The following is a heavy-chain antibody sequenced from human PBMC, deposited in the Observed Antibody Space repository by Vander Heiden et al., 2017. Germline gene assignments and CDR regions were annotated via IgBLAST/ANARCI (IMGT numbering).Heavy chain of an antibody. V-gene: IGHV3-13*01. D-gene: IGHD5-18*01. CDR2: IGTAGDT. CDR1: GFTFSSYD. Sequence: EVQLVESGGGLVQPGGSLRLSCAASGFTFSSYDMHWVRQATGKGLEWVSAIGTAGDTYYPGSVKGRFTISRENAKNSLYLQMNSLRAGDTAVYYCARARPEEYSYGHAYDYWGQGTLVTVSS. CDR3: ARARPEEYSYGHAYDY. J-gene: IGHJ4*02.